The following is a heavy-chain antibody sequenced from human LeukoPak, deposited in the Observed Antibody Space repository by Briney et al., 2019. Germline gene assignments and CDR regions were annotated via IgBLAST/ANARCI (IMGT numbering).Heavy chain of an antibody. CDR2: MNHSGST. V-gene: IGHV4-34*01. D-gene: IGHD3-10*01. J-gene: IGHJ4*02. Sequence: SETLSLTCAVYGGSFRDYYWSWIRQPSGKGLEWIGEMNHSGSTNYHPSLKSRVTISVDTSKNQFFLKLSSVTAADTSVYYFAINMIRGVHFPYSFDYWGQGTLVTVSS. CDR3: AINMIRGVHFPYSFDY. CDR1: GGSFRDYY.